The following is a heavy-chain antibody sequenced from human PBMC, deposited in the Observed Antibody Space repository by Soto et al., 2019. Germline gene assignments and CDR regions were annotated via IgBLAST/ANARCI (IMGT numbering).Heavy chain of an antibody. D-gene: IGHD2-2*02. Sequence: SVKVSCKASGGTFSSYAISWVRQAPGQGLEWMGGIIPIFGTANYAQKFQGRVTITADKSTSTAYMELSSLRSEDTAVYYCARIGSGGYCSSTSCYTNWFDPWGQGTLVTVSS. V-gene: IGHV1-69*06. CDR3: ARIGSGGYCSSTSCYTNWFDP. CDR2: IIPIFGTA. CDR1: GGTFSSYA. J-gene: IGHJ5*02.